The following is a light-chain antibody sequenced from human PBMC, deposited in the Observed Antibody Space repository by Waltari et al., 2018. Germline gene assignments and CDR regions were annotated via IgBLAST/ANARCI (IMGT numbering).Light chain of an antibody. CDR2: CAS. CDR1: QSVLYRSNNYNY. J-gene: IGKJ1*01. V-gene: IGKV4-1*01. CDR3: QQYYSVPPT. Sequence: DIVMTQSPDSLAVSLGERATINCKSSQSVLYRSNNYNYLAWYQQKPGQPPKLLIYCASTRESGVPDRFSGSGSGTDFTLTISSLQAEDVAVYYCQQYYSVPPTFGQGTKVEIK.